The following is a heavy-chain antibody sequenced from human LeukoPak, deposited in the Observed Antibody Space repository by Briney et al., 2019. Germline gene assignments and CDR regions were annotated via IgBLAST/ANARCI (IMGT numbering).Heavy chain of an antibody. V-gene: IGHV4-4*07. CDR1: GGSISSYC. Sequence: PSETLSLTCTVSGGSISSYCWSWIRQPAGKGLEWIGRIYTSGSTNYNPSLKSRVTMSVDTSKNQFSLKLSSVTAADTAVYYCARDKRGYDILTGYYNSWFDPWGQGTLVTVSS. CDR3: ARDKRGYDILTGYYNSWFDP. J-gene: IGHJ5*02. D-gene: IGHD3-9*01. CDR2: IYTSGST.